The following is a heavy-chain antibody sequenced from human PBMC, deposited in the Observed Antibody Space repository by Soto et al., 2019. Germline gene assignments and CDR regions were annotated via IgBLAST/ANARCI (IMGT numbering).Heavy chain of an antibody. CDR3: ARTYSSGSGWFHP. CDR2: FYSSGSI. D-gene: IGHD6-19*01. J-gene: IGHJ5*02. CDR1: GYSITAGGYY. Sequence: SETLSLTCFVSGYSITAGGYYWSWIRHHPGKGLEWIGSFYSSGSIIYNPSLRSRVSISGDTSSNQFSMSLTSVTAADTARYYCARTYSSGSGWFHPWGQGTLVTVSS. V-gene: IGHV4-31*03.